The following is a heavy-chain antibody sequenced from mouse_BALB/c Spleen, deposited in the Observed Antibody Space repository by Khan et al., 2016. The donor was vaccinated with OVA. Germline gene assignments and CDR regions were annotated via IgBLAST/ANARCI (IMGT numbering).Heavy chain of an antibody. CDR1: GYSITSGYG. J-gene: IGHJ2*01. Sequence: QLEESGPGLVKPSQSLSLTCTVTGYSITSGYGWNWIRQFPGNKLEWMGYISYSGSTNYNPSLKSRISITRDTSKNQSFLQLNSVTTEDTATYYSARTARIKYWGQGTTLTVSS. D-gene: IGHD1-2*01. CDR3: ARTARIKY. V-gene: IGHV3-2*02. CDR2: ISYSGST.